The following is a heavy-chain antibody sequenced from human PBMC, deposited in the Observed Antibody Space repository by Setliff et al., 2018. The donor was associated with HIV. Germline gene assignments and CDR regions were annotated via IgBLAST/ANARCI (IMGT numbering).Heavy chain of an antibody. V-gene: IGHV1-18*01. CDR2: ISPYNGNS. CDR3: ARARGAIDLYYMDV. J-gene: IGHJ6*03. CDR1: GYSFTSWG. D-gene: IGHD3-9*01. Sequence: ASVKVSCKASGYSFTSWGISWVRQAPGQRLEWMGWISPYNGNSKYIESLQGRVSMTTDTSTSTAYMEVRSLRSDDTAIYYCARARGAIDLYYMDVWGKGTTVTVSS.